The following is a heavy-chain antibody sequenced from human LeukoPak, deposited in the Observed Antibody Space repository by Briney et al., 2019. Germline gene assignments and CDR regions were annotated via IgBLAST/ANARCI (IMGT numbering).Heavy chain of an antibody. CDR3: ARGGPGYCSGGSCYPFDP. Sequence: PSETLSLTCTVSGGSISSYYWSWIRQPPGKGLEWIGYIYYSGSTNYNPSLKSRVTISVDTSKNQFSLKLSSVTAADTAVYYCARGGPGYCSGGSCYPFDPWGQGTLVTVSS. J-gene: IGHJ5*02. V-gene: IGHV4-59*01. D-gene: IGHD2-15*01. CDR2: IYYSGST. CDR1: GGSISSYY.